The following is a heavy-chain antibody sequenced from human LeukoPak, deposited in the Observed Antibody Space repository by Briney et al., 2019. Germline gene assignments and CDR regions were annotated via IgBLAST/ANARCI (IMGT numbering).Heavy chain of an antibody. CDR3: ARVCGGDCYPLGFDP. CDR2: XXYXGXX. D-gene: IGHD2-21*02. V-gene: IGHV4-59*01. CDR1: GGSISXXX. Sequence: SETLSLTCTXXGGSISXXXXXXXXXPXGXXXXXXXXXXYXGXXNYNPSLKXRXXIXXDPSXNQFSLKLSSVTAADTAVYYCARVCGGDCYPLGFDPWGQGTLVAVSS. J-gene: IGHJ5*02.